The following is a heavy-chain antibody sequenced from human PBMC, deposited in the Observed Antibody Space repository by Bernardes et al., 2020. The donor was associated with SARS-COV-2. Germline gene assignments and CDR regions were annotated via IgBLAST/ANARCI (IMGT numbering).Heavy chain of an antibody. V-gene: IGHV3-23*01. CDR2: ISASGDET. CDR3: AKRRVVGNWYFDL. Sequence: GSLRLSCAASGFTFSSFGMFWVRQAPGKGLEWVSAISASGDETFYADSMKGRFTISRDNSKNTLYLQMNSLGAEDTALYYCAKRRVVGNWYFDLWGRGTLVTVSS. J-gene: IGHJ2*01. CDR1: GFTFSSFG. D-gene: IGHD1-26*01.